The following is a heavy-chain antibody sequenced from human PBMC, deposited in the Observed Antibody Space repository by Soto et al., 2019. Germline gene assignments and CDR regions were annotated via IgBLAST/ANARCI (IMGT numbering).Heavy chain of an antibody. V-gene: IGHV3-23*01. CDR2: ITGSGGDT. J-gene: IGHJ4*02. D-gene: IGHD6-19*01. CDR1: GFIFSNHA. CDR3: AKGSAGSRPYFFDY. Sequence: GGSLRLSCAASGFIFSNHAMSWVRQAPGKGLEWISAITGSGGDTYHADSVKGRFTISRDNAKDTLYLQMNSLRAEDTAIYYCAKGSAGSRPYFFDYWGQGTLVTVSS.